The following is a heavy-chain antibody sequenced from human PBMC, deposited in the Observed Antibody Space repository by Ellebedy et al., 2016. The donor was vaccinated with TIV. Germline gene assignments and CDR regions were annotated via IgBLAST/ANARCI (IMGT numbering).Heavy chain of an antibody. CDR2: MNPNSGNT. D-gene: IGHD3-9*01. CDR1: GYTFTSYD. J-gene: IGHJ6*03. V-gene: IGHV1-8*01. CDR3: ARGPGVDDILTGYYMDV. Sequence: ASVKVSXXASGYTFTSYDINWVRQATGQGLEWMGWMNPNSGNTGYAQKFQGRVTMTRNTSISTAYMELSSLRSEDTAVYYCARGPGVDDILTGYYMDVWGKGTTVTVSS.